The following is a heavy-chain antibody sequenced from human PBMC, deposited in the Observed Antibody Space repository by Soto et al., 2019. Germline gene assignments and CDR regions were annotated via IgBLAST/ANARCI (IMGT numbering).Heavy chain of an antibody. D-gene: IGHD6-6*01. CDR1: GYTFTRYD. CDR3: ARGLTVAARPGDF. Sequence: QVQLVQSGAEVKKPGASVKVSCKASGYTFTRYDINWVRQAPGQGLEWVGWMIPNSGDTGYAQKFQGRVTMTRNTSISTAYMELSSLRSEDTAVYYCARGLTVAARPGDFWGQGTQVTVSS. V-gene: IGHV1-8*01. J-gene: IGHJ4*02. CDR2: MIPNSGDT.